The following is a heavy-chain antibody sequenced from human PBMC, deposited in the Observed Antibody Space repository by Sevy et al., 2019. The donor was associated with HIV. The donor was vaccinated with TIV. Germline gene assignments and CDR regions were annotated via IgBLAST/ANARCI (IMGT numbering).Heavy chain of an antibody. Sequence: ASVKFSCKASGYTFSGYDINWVRQATGQGLEWMGWMNPDSGRRGYAPKFQGRVTMTTNTSIDTAYMELRRLRSEDSAVYYCARADLDSSTFFYYYGMDVWGQGTTVTVSS. J-gene: IGHJ6*02. CDR3: ARADLDSSTFFYYYGMDV. CDR2: MNPDSGRR. V-gene: IGHV1-8*02. D-gene: IGHD6-13*01. CDR1: GYTFSGYD.